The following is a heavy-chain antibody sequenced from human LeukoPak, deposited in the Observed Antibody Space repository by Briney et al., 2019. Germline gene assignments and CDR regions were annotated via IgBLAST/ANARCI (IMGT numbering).Heavy chain of an antibody. V-gene: IGHV4-59*01. CDR1: GGSISSYY. D-gene: IGHD3-22*01. CDR3: AREPEGYDSSGYYFDY. CDR2: IYYSGST. J-gene: IGHJ4*02. Sequence: SETLSLTCTVSGGSISSYYWSWIRQPPGKGLEWIGYIYYSGSTNYNPSLKSRVTISVDTSKNQFSLKLSSVTAADTAVYYCAREPEGYDSSGYYFDYWGQGTLVTVSS.